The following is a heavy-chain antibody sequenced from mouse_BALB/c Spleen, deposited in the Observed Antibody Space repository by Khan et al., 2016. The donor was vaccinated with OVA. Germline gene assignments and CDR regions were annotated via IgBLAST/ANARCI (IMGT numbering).Heavy chain of an antibody. D-gene: IGHD2-10*01. CDR3: ARQPYYHYYVMDY. Sequence: QVQLKESGPGLVAPSQSLSITCTISGFSLTNYGIHWVRQPPGKGLEWLVVIWSDGSTTYNSALKSSLSISKANSKSHVFLKMNSLQTDDTAMYYCARQPYYHYYVMDYWGQGTSVTVSS. CDR2: IWSDGST. V-gene: IGHV2-6-1*01. CDR1: GFSLTNYG. J-gene: IGHJ4*01.